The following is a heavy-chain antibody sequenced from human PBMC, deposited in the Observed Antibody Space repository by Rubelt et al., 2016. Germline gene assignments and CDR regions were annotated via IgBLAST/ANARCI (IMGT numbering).Heavy chain of an antibody. CDR2: INCNTGDT. J-gene: IGHJ4*02. Sequence: QVHLVQSGAEVKKPGASVKVSCKTSGYTFTGYYIHWVRQAPGQGLQWMGWINCNTGDTDYARKFQGRVTMTRGTCISNAYMELGNLRSDDTAVDYCARDGDSTGDYWGQGTLVIVST. V-gene: IGHV1-2*02. D-gene: IGHD6-19*01. CDR3: ARDGDSTGDY. CDR1: GYTFTGYY.